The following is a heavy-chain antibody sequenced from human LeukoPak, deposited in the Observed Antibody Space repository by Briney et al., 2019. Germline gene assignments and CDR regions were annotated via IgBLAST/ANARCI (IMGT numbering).Heavy chain of an antibody. D-gene: IGHD1-26*01. CDR1: GFTFSSYG. V-gene: IGHV3-30*18. CDR3: ADDPTRGATSDWGGY. J-gene: IGHJ4*02. CDR2: ISYDGSNK. Sequence: SGGSLRLSCAASGFTFSSYGMHWVRQAPGKGLEWVAVISYDGSNKYYADSVKGRFTISRDNSKNTLYLQMNSLRAEDTAVYYCADDPTRGATSDWGGYWGQGTLVTVSS.